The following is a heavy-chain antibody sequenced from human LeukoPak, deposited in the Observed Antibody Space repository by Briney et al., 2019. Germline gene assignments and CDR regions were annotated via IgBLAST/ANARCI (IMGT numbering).Heavy chain of an antibody. V-gene: IGHV3-33*01. Sequence: QPGRSLRLSCAASGFTFSSYGMHWVRQAPGKGLEWVAVIWYDGSNKCYADSVKGRFTISRDNSKNTLYLQMNSLRAEDTAAYYCAGDYGEYYYGMDVWGQGTTVTVSS. CDR2: IWYDGSNK. D-gene: IGHD4-17*01. CDR3: AGDYGEYYYGMDV. CDR1: GFTFSSYG. J-gene: IGHJ6*02.